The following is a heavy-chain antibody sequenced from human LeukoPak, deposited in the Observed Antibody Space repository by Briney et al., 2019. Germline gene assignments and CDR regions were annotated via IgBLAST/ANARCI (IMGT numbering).Heavy chain of an antibody. Sequence: VSGGSXXSSSYYWGWIRQPPGKGLEWIGSIYYSGSTYYNPSLKSRVTISVDTSKNQFSLKLSSVTAADTAVYYCARRGSGWYYFDYWGQGTLVTVSS. CDR1: GGSXXSSSYY. CDR2: IYYSGST. D-gene: IGHD6-19*01. CDR3: ARRGSGWYYFDY. V-gene: IGHV4-39*01. J-gene: IGHJ4*02.